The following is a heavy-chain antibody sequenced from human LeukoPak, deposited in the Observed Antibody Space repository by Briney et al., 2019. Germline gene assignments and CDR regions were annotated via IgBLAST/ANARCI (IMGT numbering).Heavy chain of an antibody. CDR2: IYYSGST. Sequence: SQTLSLTCTVSGGSISSGGYYWSWIRQHPGKGLEWIGYIYYSGSTYYNPSLKNRVTISVDTSKNQFSLKLSSVTAADTAVYYCARVKAALWFGESPFDYWGQGTLVTVSS. CDR1: GGSISSGGYY. CDR3: ARVKAALWFGESPFDY. V-gene: IGHV4-31*03. J-gene: IGHJ4*02. D-gene: IGHD3-10*01.